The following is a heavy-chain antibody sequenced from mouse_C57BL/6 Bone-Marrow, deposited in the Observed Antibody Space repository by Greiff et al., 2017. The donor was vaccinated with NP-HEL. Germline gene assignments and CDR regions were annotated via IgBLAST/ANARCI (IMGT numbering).Heavy chain of an antibody. CDR3: ARFTLA. V-gene: IGHV1-4*01. CDR1: GYTFTSYT. J-gene: IGHJ4*01. CDR2: INPSSGYT. D-gene: IGHD5-1*01. Sequence: QVQLKESGAELARPGASVKMSCKASGYTFTSYTMPWVKQRPGQGLEWIGYINPSSGYTKYNQKFKDKATLTADKSSSTAYMQLSSLTSEDSAVYYCARFTLAWGQGTSVTVSS.